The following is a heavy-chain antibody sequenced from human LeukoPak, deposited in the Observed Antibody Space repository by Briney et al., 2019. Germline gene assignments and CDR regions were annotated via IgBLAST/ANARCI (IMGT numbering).Heavy chain of an antibody. V-gene: IGHV3-48*03. CDR1: GFTFSSYE. D-gene: IGHD3-22*01. CDR3: ARVRYYDSRGTLDY. J-gene: IGHJ4*02. Sequence: GGSLRLSCAASGFTFSSYEMNWVRQAPGKGLEWVSYISSSGSTIYYADSAKGRFTISRDNAKNSLYLQMNSLRVEDTAVYYCARVRYYDSRGTLDYWGQGTLVTVSS. CDR2: ISSSGSTI.